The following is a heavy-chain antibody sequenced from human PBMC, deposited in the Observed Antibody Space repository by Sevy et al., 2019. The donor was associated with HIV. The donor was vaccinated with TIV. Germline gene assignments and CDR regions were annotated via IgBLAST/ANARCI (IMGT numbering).Heavy chain of an antibody. D-gene: IGHD1-1*01. V-gene: IGHV1-18*01. CDR1: GYSFTTYG. CDR3: ARVGNLNWLPFDY. J-gene: IGHJ4*02. Sequence: ASVKVSCKASGYSFTTYGISWVRQAPGQGLEWMGWISPSSGNTDFAREFQGRITLTTETSTSTAYMELRSLTSDDTAVYYCARVGNLNWLPFDYWGQGTLVTVSS. CDR2: ISPSSGNT.